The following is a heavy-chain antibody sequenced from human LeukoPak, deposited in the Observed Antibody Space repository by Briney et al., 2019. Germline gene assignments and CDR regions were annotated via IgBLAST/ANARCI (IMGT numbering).Heavy chain of an antibody. CDR1: GGSIRNYY. CDR3: ARDCYDSSGCFDY. Sequence: PSETLSLTCTVSGGSIRNYYWSWIRQPPGKGLEWIGYIYESGSTNYNPSLKSRVTMSLDTSKNQFSLKLSSVTAADTAVYYWARDCYDSSGCFDYWGQGTLVTVSS. V-gene: IGHV4-59*01. D-gene: IGHD3-22*01. J-gene: IGHJ4*02. CDR2: IYESGST.